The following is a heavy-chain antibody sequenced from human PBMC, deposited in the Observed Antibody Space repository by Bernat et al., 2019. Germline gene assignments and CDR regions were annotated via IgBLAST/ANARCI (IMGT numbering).Heavy chain of an antibody. J-gene: IGHJ4*02. V-gene: IGHV2-26*01. CDR3: AAYDYGDYYFDY. Sequence: QVTLKASFPVLVKPPAPLPLTCPFSGFSLRHARMGVRWIRQPPGKALEWLAHIFSNDEKSYSTSLKSRLTISKDTSKSQVVLTMTNMDPVDTATYYCAAYDYGDYYFDYWGQGTLVTVSS. CDR1: GFSLRHARMG. CDR2: IFSNDEK. D-gene: IGHD4-17*01.